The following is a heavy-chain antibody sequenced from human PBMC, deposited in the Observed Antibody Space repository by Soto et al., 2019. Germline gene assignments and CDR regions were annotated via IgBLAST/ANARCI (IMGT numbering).Heavy chain of an antibody. CDR2: ISDYGRI. D-gene: IGHD1-1*01. Sequence: PXEFLSLSCAASGFTFGNYCKHWVRQAPGKGLVWVSRISDYGRINYADSVKDRFIISRDDARSELYLQLNDLRVEDTATYYCEGGGLEPFDHWGQGALVTVSS. CDR1: GFTFGNYC. V-gene: IGHV3-74*01. CDR3: EGGGLEPFDH. J-gene: IGHJ4*02.